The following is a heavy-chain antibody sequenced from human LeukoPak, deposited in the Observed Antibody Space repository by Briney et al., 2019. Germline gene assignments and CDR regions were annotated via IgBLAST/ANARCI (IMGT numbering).Heavy chain of an antibody. CDR2: ISYDGSNK. CDR1: GFTFSSYA. V-gene: IGHV3-30-3*01. Sequence: GGSLRLSCAASGFTFSSYAMHWVRQAPGEGLEWVAVISYDGSNKYYADSVKGRFTISRDNSQNTLYRQMDSLRAEDTAVYYCAKDLGFYSPFDPWGQGTLVTVSS. CDR3: AKDLGFYSPFDP. D-gene: IGHD4-11*01. J-gene: IGHJ5*02.